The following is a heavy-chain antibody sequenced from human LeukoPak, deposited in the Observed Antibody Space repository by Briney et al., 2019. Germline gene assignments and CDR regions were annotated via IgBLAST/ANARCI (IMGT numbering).Heavy chain of an antibody. CDR2: INWNGGST. Sequence: PGGSLRLSCAASGFTFDDYGMSWVRQAPGKGLEWVSGINWNGGSTGYADSVKGRFTISRDNAKNSLYLQMNSLRAEDTALYYCARTLGPDYYYYMDVWGKGTTVTVSS. CDR1: GFTFDDYG. J-gene: IGHJ6*03. V-gene: IGHV3-20*04. CDR3: ARTLGPDYYYYMDV.